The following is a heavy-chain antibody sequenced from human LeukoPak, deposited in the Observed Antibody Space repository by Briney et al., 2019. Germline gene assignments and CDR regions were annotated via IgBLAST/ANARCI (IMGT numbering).Heavy chain of an antibody. D-gene: IGHD4-17*01. CDR1: GDTVSSNSAA. V-gene: IGHV6-1*01. J-gene: IGHJ3*02. CDR2: TYFRSKWYN. Sequence: SQTLSLTCAISGDTVSSNSAAWNWIRQSPSRGLEWLGRTYFRSKWYNDYAESVKGRISINPDASKNQFSLQLNSVNPEDTAVYYCARATYGDYVVRFRSFGMSAFDIWGQGTMVTVSS. CDR3: ARATYGDYVVRFRSFGMSAFDI.